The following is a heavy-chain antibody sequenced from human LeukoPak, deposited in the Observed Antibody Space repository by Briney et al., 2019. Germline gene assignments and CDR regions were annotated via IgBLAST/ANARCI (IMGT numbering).Heavy chain of an antibody. D-gene: IGHD2-15*01. CDR2: ISTYNGNT. CDR3: AREGSPFYYYYMDV. V-gene: IGHV1-18*01. J-gene: IGHJ6*03. CDR1: GYTFTSYG. Sequence: ASVKVSCKASGYTFTSYGISWVRQAPGQGLEWMGWISTYNGNTNYAQKLQGRVTMTTDTSTSIAYMELRSLRSDDTAVYYCAREGSPFYYYYMDVWGKGTTVTVSS.